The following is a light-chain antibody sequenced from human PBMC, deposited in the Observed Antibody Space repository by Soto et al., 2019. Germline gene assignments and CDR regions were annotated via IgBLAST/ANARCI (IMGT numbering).Light chain of an antibody. Sequence: EIVMTQSPATLSVSTGERATLSCRASQSVSSSYLAWYQQKPGQAPRLLIYGASSRATGIPDRFSGSGSGTDFTLTISRLEPEDFAVYYCQQYGSLPWTFGQGTKVDIK. CDR1: QSVSSSY. V-gene: IGKV3-20*01. CDR3: QQYGSLPWT. CDR2: GAS. J-gene: IGKJ1*01.